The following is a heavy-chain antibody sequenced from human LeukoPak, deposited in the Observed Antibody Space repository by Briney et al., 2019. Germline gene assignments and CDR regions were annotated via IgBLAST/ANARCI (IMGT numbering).Heavy chain of an antibody. D-gene: IGHD6-13*01. CDR3: AREYGVAAAFGAFDI. Sequence: ASVKVSCKASGYTFTSYAMHWVRQAPGQRLEWMGWINAGNGNTKYSQEFQGRVTITRDTSASTDYMELSSLRSEDMAVYYCAREYGVAAAFGAFDIWGQGTMVTVSS. V-gene: IGHV1-3*03. CDR1: GYTFTSYA. J-gene: IGHJ3*02. CDR2: INAGNGNT.